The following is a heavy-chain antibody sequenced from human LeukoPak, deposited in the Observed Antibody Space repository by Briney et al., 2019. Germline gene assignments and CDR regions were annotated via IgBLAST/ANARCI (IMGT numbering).Heavy chain of an antibody. D-gene: IGHD6-13*01. CDR1: GFTFSSYA. V-gene: IGHV3-23*01. J-gene: IGHJ4*02. Sequence: GGSLRLSCAASGFTFSSYAMSWVRQAPGKGLEWVSAISGSGGSTYYADSVKGRFTISRDNSKNTLYLQMNSLRAEDTAVYYCARVAAARRRVDYFDYWGQGTLVTVSS. CDR2: ISGSGGST. CDR3: ARVAAARRRVDYFDY.